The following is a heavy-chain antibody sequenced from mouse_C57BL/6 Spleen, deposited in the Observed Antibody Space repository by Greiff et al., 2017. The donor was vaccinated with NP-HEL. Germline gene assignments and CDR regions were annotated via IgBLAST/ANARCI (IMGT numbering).Heavy chain of an antibody. CDR2: IYPGDGDT. CDR3: ARGLYYGNPFDY. CDR1: GYAFSSSW. V-gene: IGHV1-82*01. D-gene: IGHD2-1*01. J-gene: IGHJ2*01. Sequence: VQLQQSGPELVKPGASVKISCKASGYAFSSSWMNWVKQRPGKGLEWIGRIYPGDGDTNYNGKFKGKATLTADKSSSTAYMQLSSLTSEDSAVYFCARGLYYGNPFDYWGQGTTLTVSS.